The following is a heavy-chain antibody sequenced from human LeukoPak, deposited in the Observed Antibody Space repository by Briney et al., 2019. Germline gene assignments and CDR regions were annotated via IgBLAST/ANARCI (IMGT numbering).Heavy chain of an antibody. D-gene: IGHD4-11*01. CDR3: ARDLEDYNNYGEMAI. CDR1: GFTFSSYT. CDR2: ISTSASYT. Sequence: GGSLRLSCAVSGFTFSSYTMHWVRQAPMKGLEWVSSISTSASYTYYADSVKGRFSVSRDNAKNSLYLQMNSLRAEDTAVYFCARDLEDYNNYGEMAIWGQGTLVTVSS. V-gene: IGHV3-21*01. J-gene: IGHJ4*02.